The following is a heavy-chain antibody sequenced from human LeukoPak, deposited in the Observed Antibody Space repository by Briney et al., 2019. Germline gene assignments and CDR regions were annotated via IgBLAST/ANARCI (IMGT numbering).Heavy chain of an antibody. Sequence: ASVTVSCKASGYTFTGYYMHWVRQAPGQGXEWMGWINPNSGGTNYAQKFQGRVTMTRDTSISTAYMELSRLRSDDTAVYYCARGVVVAATPYYWGQGTLVTVSS. J-gene: IGHJ4*02. V-gene: IGHV1-2*02. CDR2: INPNSGGT. D-gene: IGHD2-15*01. CDR1: GYTFTGYY. CDR3: ARGVVVAATPYY.